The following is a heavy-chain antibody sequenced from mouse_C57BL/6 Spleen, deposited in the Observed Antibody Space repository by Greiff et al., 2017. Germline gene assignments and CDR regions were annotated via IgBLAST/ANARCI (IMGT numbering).Heavy chain of an antibody. D-gene: IGHD2-4*01. CDR1: GFTFSSYG. Sequence: EVMLVESGGDLVKPGGSLKLSCAASGFTFSSYGMSWVRQTPDKRLEWVATISSGGSYTYYPDSVKGRFTISRDNAKNTLYLHMSSLKSEDTAMYYCARLYDYEGAMDYWGQGTSVTVSS. V-gene: IGHV5-6*01. CDR3: ARLYDYEGAMDY. J-gene: IGHJ4*01. CDR2: ISSGGSYT.